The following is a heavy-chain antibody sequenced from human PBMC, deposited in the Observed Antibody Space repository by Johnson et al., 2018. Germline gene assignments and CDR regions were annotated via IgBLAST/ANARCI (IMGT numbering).Heavy chain of an antibody. J-gene: IGHJ6*03. CDR2: ISKDGSDK. CDR1: GFTFSNHA. CDR3: ARHSGSGYYYYMDV. V-gene: IGHV3-30-3*01. D-gene: IGHD3-10*01. Sequence: QVQLVESGGGVVQXGRSXRLXCATSGFTFSNHAMHWVRQAPGKGLEWLGVISKDGSDKYYVDSVKGRFTISRDNSKNTLYLQMNSLRTEDTAMYYCARHSGSGYYYYMDVWGKGTTVTVSS.